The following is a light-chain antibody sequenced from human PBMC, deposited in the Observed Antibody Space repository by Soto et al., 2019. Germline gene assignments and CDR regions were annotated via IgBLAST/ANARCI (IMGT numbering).Light chain of an antibody. CDR1: QTISSW. CDR2: KAS. V-gene: IGKV1-5*03. Sequence: DIQMTQSPSTLSGSVGDRVTITCRASQTISSWLAWYQQKPGKAPKLLIYKASTLKSGVPSRFSGSGSGTDFTLTISSLEPEDFAVYYCQQRSNWPPSITFGQGTKVDI. J-gene: IGKJ1*01. CDR3: QQRSNWPPSIT.